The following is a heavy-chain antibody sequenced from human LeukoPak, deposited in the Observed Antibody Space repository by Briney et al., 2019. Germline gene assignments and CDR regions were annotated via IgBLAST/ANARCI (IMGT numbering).Heavy chain of an antibody. CDR3: ARAPGDY. V-gene: IGHV3-7*01. Sequence: GGSLRLPCAASGSTFSSHTMSWVRQAPGKGLEWVANIRQDGSEKYYVDSVKGRFTISRDNAKNSLYLQMNSLRAEDTAVYYCARAPGDYWGQGTLVTVSS. CDR2: IRQDGSEK. J-gene: IGHJ4*02. CDR1: GSTFSSHT.